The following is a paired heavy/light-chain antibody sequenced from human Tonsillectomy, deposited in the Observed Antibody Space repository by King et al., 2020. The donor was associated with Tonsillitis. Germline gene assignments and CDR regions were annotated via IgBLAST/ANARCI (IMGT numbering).Light chain of an antibody. J-gene: IGKJ3*01. CDR3: QQYKIWPVT. Sequence: EIVMTQSPATLSVSPGERATLSCRATQSVSSNLAWYQQKPGQAPRLLMYGASTRATGIPARLSGSGSGTEFTLTISSLQSEDFAVYYCQQYKIWPVTFGPGTKVDIK. CDR2: GAS. CDR1: QSVSSN. V-gene: IGKV3-15*01.
Heavy chain of an antibody. V-gene: IGHV3-30*01. D-gene: IGHD3-10*01. CDR3: ATNFGAWEVLSTAFFDF. J-gene: IGHJ4*02. CDR2: ISYGETNK. Sequence: QVHLVESGGGVVQPGRSLRLSCAASGFSFSNYALHWVRQAPGKGLEWVATISYGETNKYYADAVKGRFTISRDNSENTLYLQMNSLRAEDTALYYCATNFGAWEVLSTAFFDFWGQGTPVTVSS. CDR1: GFSFSNYA.